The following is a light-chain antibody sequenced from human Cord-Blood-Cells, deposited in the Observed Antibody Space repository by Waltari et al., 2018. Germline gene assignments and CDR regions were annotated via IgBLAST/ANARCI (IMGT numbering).Light chain of an antibody. CDR1: SSDVGGYNY. CDR3: SSYTSSSTWV. CDR2: DVS. Sequence: QSALTQPASVSGSPGQSITISCPGPSSDVGGYNYVSWYQPHPGKAPKLMIYDVSKRPAGVSNRFSGSKSGNTASLTISGLQAEDEADYYCSSYTSSSTWVFGGGTKLTVL. J-gene: IGLJ3*02. V-gene: IGLV2-14*01.